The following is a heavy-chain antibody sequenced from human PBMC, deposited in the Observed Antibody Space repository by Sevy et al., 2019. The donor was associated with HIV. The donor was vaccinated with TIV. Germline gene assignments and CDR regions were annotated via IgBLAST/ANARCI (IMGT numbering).Heavy chain of an antibody. CDR3: VRREGRTESGWGPDY. Sequence: SETLSLTCTVSGGSISSTTSYWGWIRQSPGKGLEWIGTIYYRGDTSYNPSLNSRVTISVDTSNNHFSLKVTSVTAADTAVYYGVRREGRTESGWGPDYWGQGTLVTVSS. D-gene: IGHD1-26*01. CDR2: IYYRGDT. V-gene: IGHV4-39*02. CDR1: GGSISSTTSY. J-gene: IGHJ4*02.